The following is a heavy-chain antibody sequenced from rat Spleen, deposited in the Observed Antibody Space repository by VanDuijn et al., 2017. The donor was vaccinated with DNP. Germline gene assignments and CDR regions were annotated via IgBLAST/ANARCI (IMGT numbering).Heavy chain of an antibody. CDR2: IIYDGSST. CDR1: GFTFSDYA. J-gene: IGHJ2*01. CDR3: TTEGGPY. V-gene: IGHV5S10*01. D-gene: IGHD1-11*01. Sequence: EVQLVESGGGLVQPGNSLKLSCAASGFTFSDYAMAWVRQSPKKGLEWVATIIYDGSSTYSRDSVRGRFTISRDYARSSLYLQMDSLRSEETATYYCTTEGGPYWGQGVMVTVSS.